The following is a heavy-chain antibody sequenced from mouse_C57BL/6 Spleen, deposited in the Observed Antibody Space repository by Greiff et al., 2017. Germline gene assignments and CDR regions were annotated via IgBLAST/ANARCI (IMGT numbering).Heavy chain of an antibody. J-gene: IGHJ3*01. V-gene: IGHV1-81*01. CDR2: IYPRSGNT. CDR1: GYTFTSYG. D-gene: IGHD2-1*01. CDR3: ASNYERRFAY. Sequence: VQVVESGAELARPGASVKLSCKASGYTFTSYGISWVKQRTGQGLEWIGEIYPRSGNTYYNEKFKGKATLTADKSSSTAYMELRSLTSEDSAVYFCASNYERRFAYWGQGTLVTVSA.